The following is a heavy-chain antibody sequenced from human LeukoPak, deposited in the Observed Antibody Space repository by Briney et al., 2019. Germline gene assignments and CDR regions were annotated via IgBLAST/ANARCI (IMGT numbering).Heavy chain of an antibody. CDR1: GFTFSSYA. J-gene: IGHJ4*02. CDR3: ARSGYPYRTQNYFDY. CDR2: ISYDGSNK. Sequence: GRSLRLSCAASGFTFSSYAMHWVRQAPGKGLEWVAVISYDGSNKYYADSVKGRFTISRDNSKNTLYLQMNSLRAEDTAVYYCARSGYPYRTQNYFDYWGQGTLVTVSS. D-gene: IGHD1-14*01. V-gene: IGHV3-30-3*01.